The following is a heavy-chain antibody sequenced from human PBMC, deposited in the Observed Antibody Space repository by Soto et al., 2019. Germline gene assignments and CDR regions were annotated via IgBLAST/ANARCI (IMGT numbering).Heavy chain of an antibody. V-gene: IGHV4-30-4*01. D-gene: IGHD3-10*01. CDR1: GGSISSGDYY. Sequence: SETLSLTSTVSGGSISSGDYYWSLILQPPGKGLELIGYIYYSGSTYYNPSLKSRVTISVDTSKNQFSLKLSSVTAADTAVYYCARWFGELLPDYWGQGTLVTVSS. J-gene: IGHJ4*02. CDR3: ARWFGELLPDY. CDR2: IYYSGST.